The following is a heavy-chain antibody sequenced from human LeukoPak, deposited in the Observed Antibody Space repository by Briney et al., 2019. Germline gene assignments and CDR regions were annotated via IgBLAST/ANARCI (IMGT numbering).Heavy chain of an antibody. CDR1: GYTFTGYY. CDR3: ARAPYYYGSGSRTPKNWFDP. J-gene: IGHJ5*02. Sequence: ASVKVSCKASGYTFTGYYMHWVRQAPGQGLEWMGWINPNSGGTNYAQKFQGGVTMTRDTSISTAYMELSRLRSDDTAVYYCARAPYYYGSGSRTPKNWFDPWGQGTLVTVSS. D-gene: IGHD3-10*01. V-gene: IGHV1-2*02. CDR2: INPNSGGT.